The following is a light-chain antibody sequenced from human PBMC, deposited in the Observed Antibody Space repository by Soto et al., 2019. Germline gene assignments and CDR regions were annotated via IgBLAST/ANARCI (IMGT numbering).Light chain of an antibody. J-gene: IGKJ5*01. Sequence: DIQLTQSPPSRSATVGYRVTITCRASQTIDSYLNWFQQKPGMAPKLLIYAASKLQSWVPSRFRGSGSGTDFTLTIDTLQPDDFASYYCQQTRSGITFGHGTRLEIK. CDR3: QQTRSGIT. CDR1: QTIDSY. CDR2: AAS. V-gene: IGKV1-39*01.